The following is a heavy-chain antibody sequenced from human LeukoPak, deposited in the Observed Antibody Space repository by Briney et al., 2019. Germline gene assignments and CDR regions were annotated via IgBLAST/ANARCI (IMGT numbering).Heavy chain of an antibody. CDR1: GGSISRSNW. Sequence: SGTLSLTCTVSGGSISRSNWWSWVRQPPGKGLEWIGEIHDTGSTNYNPPLKSRVTMSLDKSKNQFSLNLNSVTAADTAVYYCATYYDILSGYAFDYWGQGTLVAVSS. D-gene: IGHD3-9*01. J-gene: IGHJ4*02. CDR3: ATYYDILSGYAFDY. CDR2: IHDTGST. V-gene: IGHV4-4*02.